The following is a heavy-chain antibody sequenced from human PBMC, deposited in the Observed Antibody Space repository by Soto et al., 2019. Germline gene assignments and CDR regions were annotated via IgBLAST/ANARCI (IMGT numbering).Heavy chain of an antibody. CDR2: INAGNGNT. Sequence: ASVKVSCKASGYTFTSYAMHWVRQAPGQRLEWMGWINAGNGNTKYSQKFQGRVTITRDTSASTAYMELSSLRSEDTALYYCVRDRRTLHSSGWSFVHWDQGTLVTVSS. CDR1: GYTFTSYA. D-gene: IGHD6-19*01. V-gene: IGHV1-3*01. J-gene: IGHJ4*02. CDR3: VRDRRTLHSSGWSFVH.